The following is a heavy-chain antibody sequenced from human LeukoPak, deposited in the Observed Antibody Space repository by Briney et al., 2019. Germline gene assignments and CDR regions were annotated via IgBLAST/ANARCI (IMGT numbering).Heavy chain of an antibody. J-gene: IGHJ5*02. CDR3: ARTYSNYDWFDP. V-gene: IGHV1-46*01. CDR1: RYAFTHYY. Sequence: GASVKVSRKASRYAFTHYYIHWVRQAHGQGLAWMGMIYPSGGGTNYAQTLQGRVTMTRDTSTSTVYMELNSLRSEDTAVYYCARTYSNYDWFDPWGQGTLVTVYS. D-gene: IGHD4-11*01. CDR2: IYPSGGGT.